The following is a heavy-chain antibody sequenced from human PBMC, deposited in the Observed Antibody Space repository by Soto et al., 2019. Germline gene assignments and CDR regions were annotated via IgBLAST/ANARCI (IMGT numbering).Heavy chain of an antibody. D-gene: IGHD1-1*01. CDR1: GYTFTSYA. Sequence: QVQLVQSGAEVKKPGASVKVSCKASGYTFTSYAMHWVRQAPGXXXGWMGWINAGNGNTKYSQKFQGRVTITRDTSASTAYMELSSLRSEDTAVYYCARTRGTNCLDYWGQGTLVTVSS. J-gene: IGHJ4*02. CDR2: INAGNGNT. CDR3: ARTRGTNCLDY. V-gene: IGHV1-3*01.